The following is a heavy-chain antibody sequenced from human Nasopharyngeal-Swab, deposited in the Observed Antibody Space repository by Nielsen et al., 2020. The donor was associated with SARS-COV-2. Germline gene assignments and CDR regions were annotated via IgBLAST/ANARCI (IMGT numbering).Heavy chain of an antibody. V-gene: IGHV3-33*01. Sequence: VRQAPGKGLEWGAVIWYDGGNKYYADSVKGRFTISRDNSKNTLYLQMNSLRAEDTAVYYCARDLGVVYSSSSTNDYFDYWGQGTLVTVSS. D-gene: IGHD6-6*01. CDR2: IWYDGGNK. J-gene: IGHJ4*02. CDR3: ARDLGVVYSSSSTNDYFDY.